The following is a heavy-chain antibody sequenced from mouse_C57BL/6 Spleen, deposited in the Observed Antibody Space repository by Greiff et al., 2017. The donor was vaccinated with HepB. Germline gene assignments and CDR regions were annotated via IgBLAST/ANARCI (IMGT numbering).Heavy chain of an antibody. V-gene: IGHV1-66*01. CDR2: IYPGSGNT. CDR3: APIVATNYFDY. D-gene: IGHD1-1*01. J-gene: IGHJ2*01. Sequence: VMLVESGPELVKPGASVKISCKASGYSFTSYYIHWVKQRPGQGLEWIGWIYPGSGNTKYNEKFKGKATLTADTSSSTAYMQLSSLTSEDSAVYYCAPIVATNYFDYWGQGTTLTVSS. CDR1: GYSFTSYY.